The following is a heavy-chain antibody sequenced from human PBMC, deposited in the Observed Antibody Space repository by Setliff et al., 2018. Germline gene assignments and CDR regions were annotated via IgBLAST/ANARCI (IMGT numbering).Heavy chain of an antibody. V-gene: IGHV4-39*01. CDR2: VYDSGTT. CDR3: ARTGTYRYFDY. D-gene: IGHD1-1*01. J-gene: IGHJ4*02. Sequence: SETLSLTCTVPGGSISSISYYWGWIRQPPGKGLEWIGTVYDSGTTYYNPSLKSRVTLSVDTSKNQVSLNLRSVTAADTAVYYCARTGTYRYFDYWGQGTQVTVSS. CDR1: GGSISSISYY.